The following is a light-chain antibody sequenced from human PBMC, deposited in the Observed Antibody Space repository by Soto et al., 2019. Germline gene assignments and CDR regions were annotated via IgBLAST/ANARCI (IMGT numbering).Light chain of an antibody. CDR3: QQSYSTPNT. V-gene: IGKV1-39*01. J-gene: IGKJ2*01. CDR1: QSISTY. CDR2: AAS. Sequence: DIQMTQSPSSLSASVGDRVTITCRASQSISTYLHWYQQKPGQAPKLLIYAASNLQSGVPSRFSGSGSGTDFTLTISSLQPEEFATYYCQQSYSTPNTFGQGTKLEIK.